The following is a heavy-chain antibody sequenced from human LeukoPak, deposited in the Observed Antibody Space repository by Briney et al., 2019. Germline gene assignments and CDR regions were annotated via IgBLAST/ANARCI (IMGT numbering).Heavy chain of an antibody. V-gene: IGHV3-74*01. CDR1: GFTFSSYW. J-gene: IGHJ4*02. D-gene: IGHD4-17*01. CDR2: INGAGSSI. CDR3: ARGGDYKNDY. Sequence: GGSLRFSCAASGFTFSSYWMHWVRQTPGKGLVWVSRINGAGSSISYADSVKGRVTISRDNAKNTLYLQMNNLRAEDTAVYYCARGGDYKNDYWGQGTLVTASS.